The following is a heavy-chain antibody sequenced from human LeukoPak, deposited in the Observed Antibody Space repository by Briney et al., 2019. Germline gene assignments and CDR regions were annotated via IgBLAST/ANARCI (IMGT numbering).Heavy chain of an antibody. CDR1: GFTFSSYS. Sequence: SGGSLRLSCAASGFTFSSYSMNWVRQAPGKGLEWVSYISSSSSIIYYADSVKGRFTISSDNAKNSLYLQMNSLRAEDTAVYYCARDWAGGLFDYWGQGTLVTVSS. CDR2: ISSSSSII. D-gene: IGHD3-16*01. J-gene: IGHJ4*02. CDR3: ARDWAGGLFDY. V-gene: IGHV3-48*01.